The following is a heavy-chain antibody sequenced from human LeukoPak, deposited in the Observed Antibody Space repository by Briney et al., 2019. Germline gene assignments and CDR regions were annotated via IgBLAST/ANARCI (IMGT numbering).Heavy chain of an antibody. J-gene: IGHJ4*02. Sequence: GGSLRLSCAASGFTFSSYGMHWVRQAPGKGLEWVAVISYDGSNKYYADSVKGRFTISRDNSKNTLYLQMNSLRAEDTAVYYCAKVVDRLISFGEFEYWGQGTLVTVSS. CDR3: AKVVDRLISFGEFEY. CDR1: GFTFSSYG. CDR2: ISYDGSNK. D-gene: IGHD3-10*01. V-gene: IGHV3-30*18.